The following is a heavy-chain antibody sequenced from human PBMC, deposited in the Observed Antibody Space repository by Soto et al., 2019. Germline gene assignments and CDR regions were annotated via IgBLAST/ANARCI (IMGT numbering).Heavy chain of an antibody. CDR2: IYYSGST. J-gene: IGHJ6*03. CDR1: GGSISSGSYY. V-gene: IGHV4-39*01. D-gene: IGHD3-10*01. Sequence: SETLSLTCTVSGGSISSGSYYWGWISQPPGKGLEWIGSIYYSGSTYYNPSLKSRVTISVDTSKNQFSLKLSSVTAADTAVYYCARQGTMVRDRGRRDYMDVSGKATTVTVSS. CDR3: ARQGTMVRDRGRRDYMDV.